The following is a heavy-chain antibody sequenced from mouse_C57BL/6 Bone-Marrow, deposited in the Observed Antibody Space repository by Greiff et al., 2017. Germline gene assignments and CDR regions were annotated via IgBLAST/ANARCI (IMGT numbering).Heavy chain of an antibody. Sequence: QVQLQQPGAELVMPGASVKLSCKASGYTFTSYWMHWVKQRPGQGLEWIGEIDPSDSYTNYNQKFKGKSTLTVDKSSSTAYMQLSSLTSEDSAVYYCAGCGYYYYYAMDYWGQGTSVTVSS. CDR1: GYTFTSYW. V-gene: IGHV1-69*01. D-gene: IGHD2-3*01. CDR3: AGCGYYYYYAMDY. J-gene: IGHJ4*01. CDR2: IDPSDSYT.